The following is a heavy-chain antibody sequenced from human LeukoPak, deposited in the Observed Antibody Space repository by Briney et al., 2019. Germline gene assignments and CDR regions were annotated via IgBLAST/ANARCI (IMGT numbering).Heavy chain of an antibody. D-gene: IGHD3-3*01. CDR1: GGSFSGYY. CDR2: INHSGST. CDR3: ARAGGIWSGYPRGFGY. V-gene: IGHV4-34*01. Sequence: PSETLSLTCAVYGGSFSGYYWSWIRQPPGKGLEWIGEINHSGSTNYNPSLKSRVTISVDTSKNQFSLKLSSVTAADTAVYYCARAGGIWSGYPRGFGYWGQGTLVTVSS. J-gene: IGHJ4*02.